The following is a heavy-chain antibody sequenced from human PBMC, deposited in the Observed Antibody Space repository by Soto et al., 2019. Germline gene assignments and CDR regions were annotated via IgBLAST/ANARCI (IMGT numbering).Heavy chain of an antibody. V-gene: IGHV3-30*18. CDR2: ISYDGSNK. D-gene: IGHD3-3*01. Sequence: GGSLRISCAASGFTFSSYGMHWVRQAPGKGLEWVAVISYDGSNKYYADSVKGRFTISRDNSKNTLYLQMNSLRAEDTAVYYCAKDELTIFGVVNFDYWGQGTLVTVSSGKGVGFGDPVPHLRCLWYYYYYMDVWGKGTTVTVSS. CDR1: GFTFSSYG. CDR3: AKDELTIFGVVNFDYWGQGTLVTVSSGKGVGFGDPVPHLRCLWYYYYYMDV. J-gene: IGHJ6*03.